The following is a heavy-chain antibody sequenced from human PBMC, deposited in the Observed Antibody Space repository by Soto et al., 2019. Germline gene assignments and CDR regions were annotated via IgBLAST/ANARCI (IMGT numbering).Heavy chain of an antibody. CDR1: GFTFSSYW. D-gene: IGHD3-16*01. V-gene: IGHV3-74*01. CDR3: AKSQIGAAHYGDY. Sequence: PGGSLRLSCAASGFTFSSYWMHWVRQAPGKGLVWVSHIDSDGSSTTYADSVKGRFTISRDNSKNTLYLQMDNLTADDTAIYYCAKSQIGAAHYGDYWGQGTLVTVSS. CDR2: IDSDGSST. J-gene: IGHJ4*02.